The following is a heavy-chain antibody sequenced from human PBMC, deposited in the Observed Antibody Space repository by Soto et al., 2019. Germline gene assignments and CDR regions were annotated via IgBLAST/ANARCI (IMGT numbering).Heavy chain of an antibody. V-gene: IGHV4-30-4*01. CDR1: GDSISSGDNY. Sequence: QLQESGPGLVKPSQTLSLTCTVSGDSISSGDNYWSWIRQPPGKGLEWIGYIYHSGRSYYKPSLKSRVTISVDTSKNQFSLTLTSVTAADTAVYYCARGGGFDSWGRGTLVTVSS. J-gene: IGHJ4*02. CDR3: ARGGGFDS. CDR2: IYHSGRS. D-gene: IGHD3-16*01.